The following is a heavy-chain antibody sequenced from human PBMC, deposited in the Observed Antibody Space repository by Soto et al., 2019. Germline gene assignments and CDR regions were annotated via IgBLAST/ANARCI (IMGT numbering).Heavy chain of an antibody. CDR3: AKDLSSSTWYDGGFDY. V-gene: IGHV3-23*01. J-gene: IGHJ4*02. Sequence: EVQLLESGGGLVQPGGSLRLSCAASGFTFRSYAMTWVRQTPGKGLERVSVITGSGGSTYYADSVKGRFTISRDNSKNTLYLQKNNFGAEYAAVYYCAKDLSSSTWYDGGFDYWGQGTLVTVSS. CDR2: ITGSGGST. D-gene: IGHD6-13*01. CDR1: GFTFRSYA.